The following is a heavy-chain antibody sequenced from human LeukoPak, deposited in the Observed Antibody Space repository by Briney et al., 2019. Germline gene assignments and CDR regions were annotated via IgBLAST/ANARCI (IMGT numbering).Heavy chain of an antibody. Sequence: GGSLRLSCAASGFTFSGYAMHWVRQAPGKGLEWVAVISYDGSNKYYAASVKGRFTISRDNSKNTLYLQMNSLGAEDTAVYYCARVGGSKYYDFRSGRSQYYYYYYMDVWGKGTTVTVSS. CDR1: GFTFSGYA. CDR2: ISYDGSNK. V-gene: IGHV3-30-3*01. J-gene: IGHJ6*03. D-gene: IGHD3-3*01. CDR3: ARVGGSKYYDFRSGRSQYYYYYYMDV.